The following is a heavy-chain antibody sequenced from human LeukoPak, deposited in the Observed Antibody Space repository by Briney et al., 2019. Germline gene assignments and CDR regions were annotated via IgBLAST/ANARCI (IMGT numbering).Heavy chain of an antibody. V-gene: IGHV4-34*01. CDR2: INHSGST. CDR3: ARGSRWGRFFDY. CDR1: GGSFSGYY. Sequence: PSETLSLTCAVYGGSFSGYYWSWIRQPPGKGLEWIGEINHSGSTNYNPSLKSRVTTSVDTSKNQFSLKLSSVTAADTAVYYCARGSRWGRFFDYWGQGTLVTVSS. D-gene: IGHD3-16*01. J-gene: IGHJ4*02.